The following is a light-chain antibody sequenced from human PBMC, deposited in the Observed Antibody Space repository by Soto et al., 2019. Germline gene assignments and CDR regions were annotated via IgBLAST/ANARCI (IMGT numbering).Light chain of an antibody. J-gene: IGLJ1*01. CDR1: SSDAGGYNY. CDR2: EVS. V-gene: IGLV2-8*01. Sequence: QSALTRPPSASGSPGQSVTISCTGTSSDAGGYNYVSWYQQHPGKAPKLMIYEVSERPSGVPDRFSGSKSSNTASLTVSGLQAEDEADYYCSSYAGSNNFVFGTGTKVTVL. CDR3: SSYAGSNNFV.